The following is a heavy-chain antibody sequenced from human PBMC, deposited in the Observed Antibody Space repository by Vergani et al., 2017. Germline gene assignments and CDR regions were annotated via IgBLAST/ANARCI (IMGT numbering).Heavy chain of an antibody. CDR2: VKPNSGST. D-gene: IGHD4/OR15-4a*01. Sequence: QLQLVQPGAEVKKLGASLKVPCKALGSTFTSAEINWVRQATGQGLEWMGWVKPNSGSTDYAQKFQGRVTMTRDTSINTAYMELSSLTTEDTTVYYCARRVPHFDYWGQGTVVTVSS. J-gene: IGHJ4*02. V-gene: IGHV1-8*01. CDR1: GSTFTSAE. CDR3: ARRVPHFDY.